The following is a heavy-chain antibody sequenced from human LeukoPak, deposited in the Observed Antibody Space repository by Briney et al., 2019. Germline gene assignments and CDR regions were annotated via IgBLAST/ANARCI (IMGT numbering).Heavy chain of an antibody. CDR3: AREESMVRGTSWFDP. J-gene: IGHJ5*02. V-gene: IGHV4-30-2*02. D-gene: IGHD3-10*01. CDR2: IYHSGST. Sequence: SQTLSLTCTVSGGSISSGGYYWSWIRQPPGKGLEWIGYIYHSGSTYYNPSLKSRVTISVDRSKNQFSLKLSSVTAADTAVYYCAREESMVRGTSWFDPWGQGTLVTVS. CDR1: GGSISSGGYY.